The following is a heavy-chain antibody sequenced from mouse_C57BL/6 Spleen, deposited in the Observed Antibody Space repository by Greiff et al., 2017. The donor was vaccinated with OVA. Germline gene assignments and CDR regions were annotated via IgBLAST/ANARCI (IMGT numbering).Heavy chain of an antibody. J-gene: IGHJ4*01. CDR3: ARSWDYAMDY. Sequence: VKLQQPGAELVKPGASVKLSCKASGYTFTSYWMHWVKQRPGQGLEWIGMIHPNSGSTNYNEKFKSKATLTVDKSSSTAYMQLSSLTSEDSAVYYCARSWDYAMDYWGQGTSVTVSS. CDR1: GYTFTSYW. CDR2: IHPNSGST. V-gene: IGHV1-64*01. D-gene: IGHD4-1*01.